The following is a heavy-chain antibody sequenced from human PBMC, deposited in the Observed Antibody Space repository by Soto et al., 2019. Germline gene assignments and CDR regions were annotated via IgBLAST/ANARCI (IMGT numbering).Heavy chain of an antibody. CDR2: ISGSGGST. D-gene: IGHD2-21*02. J-gene: IGHJ4*02. CDR1: GFMFSSYA. Sequence: GGSLSLSCRVSGFMFSSYAMTWVRQVPGKGLEWVSSISGSGGSTYYSDSVRGRFTISRDNSKKVLYLEMNRLKGDDTAVYFCAKDGSWGDHYYFDNWGQGTLVTVSS. V-gene: IGHV3-23*01. CDR3: AKDGSWGDHYYFDN.